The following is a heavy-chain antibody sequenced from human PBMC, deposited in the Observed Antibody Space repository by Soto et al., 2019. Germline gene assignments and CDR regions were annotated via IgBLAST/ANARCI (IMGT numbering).Heavy chain of an antibody. CDR1: GFTFSSYG. Sequence: QVQLVESGGGVVQPGRSLRLSCAASGFTFSSYGMHWVRQAPGKGLEWVAVISYDGSNKYYADSVKGRFTISRDNSKNTLYLLMNSLRAEDTAVYYCAKDWEPVISPEIYGMDVWGQGTTVTVSS. D-gene: IGHD1-26*01. J-gene: IGHJ6*02. V-gene: IGHV3-30*18. CDR2: ISYDGSNK. CDR3: AKDWEPVISPEIYGMDV.